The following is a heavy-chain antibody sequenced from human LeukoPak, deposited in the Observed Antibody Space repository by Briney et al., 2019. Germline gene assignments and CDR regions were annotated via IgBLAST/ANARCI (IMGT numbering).Heavy chain of an antibody. D-gene: IGHD3-22*01. Sequence: ASVKGSCKASGYTFTSYGISWGRQAPGQGLELMGWISAYNGNRNYAQKLQGRGTITTDTSTSTAYMELRSLRSDDTAVYSCARAHSSGYPYYYYYYMDVWGKGTTVTVSS. CDR2: ISAYNGNR. CDR1: GYTFTSYG. J-gene: IGHJ6*03. V-gene: IGHV1-18*01. CDR3: ARAHSSGYPYYYYYYMDV.